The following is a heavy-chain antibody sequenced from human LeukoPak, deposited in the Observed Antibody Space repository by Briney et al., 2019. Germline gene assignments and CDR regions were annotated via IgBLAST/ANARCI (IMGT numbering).Heavy chain of an antibody. J-gene: IGHJ3*02. CDR1: GGTFSSSA. Sequence: GASVKVSCKASGGTFSSSAISWVRQAPGQGLEWMGGIIPIFGTANYAQKFQGRVTITADESTSTAYMELSSLRSEDTAVYYCARAQEKDFWGGYYGPISPEQRPRSDAFDIWGQGTMVTVSS. V-gene: IGHV1-69*13. D-gene: IGHD3-3*01. CDR2: IIPIFGTA. CDR3: ARAQEKDFWGGYYGPISPEQRPRSDAFDI.